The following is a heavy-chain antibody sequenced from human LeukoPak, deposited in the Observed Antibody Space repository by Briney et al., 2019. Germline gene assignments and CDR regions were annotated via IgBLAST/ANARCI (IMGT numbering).Heavy chain of an antibody. CDR1: GFTFADFT. CDR2: INRRGHT. J-gene: IGHJ4*02. CDR3: AKEVDCPSDCLFFHS. V-gene: IGHV3-43*01. D-gene: IGHD2-21*02. Sequence: GGSLRLSCAAPGFTFADFTMQWVRQAPGKGLEWVSLINRRGHTFYADSVKGRFTISRDNSRNSVFLQMNSLRPEDTALYHCAKEVDCPSDCLFFHSWGQGTLVTVSS.